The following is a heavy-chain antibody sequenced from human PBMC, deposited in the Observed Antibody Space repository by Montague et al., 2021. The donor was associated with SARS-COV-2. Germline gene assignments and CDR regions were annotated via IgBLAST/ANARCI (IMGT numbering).Heavy chain of an antibody. V-gene: IGHV3-30*04. Sequence: SLRLSCAASGFTFSSYAMHLFRQAPVKGLEWVAVISYDGSNKYYSDSVKGRFTISRDNSKNTLYLQMNSLRAEDTAVYYCARGYSGSYYSYFDYWGQGTLVTVSS. CDR1: GFTFSSYA. J-gene: IGHJ4*02. CDR2: ISYDGSNK. CDR3: ARGYSGSYYSYFDY. D-gene: IGHD1-26*01.